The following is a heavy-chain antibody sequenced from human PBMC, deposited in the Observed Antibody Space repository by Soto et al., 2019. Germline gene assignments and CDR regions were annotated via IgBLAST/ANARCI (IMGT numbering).Heavy chain of an antibody. J-gene: IGHJ6*02. Sequence: EVQLVESGGGLVQPGGSLRLSCAASGFTFISHWIHWVRQTPGKGLVWVSRIDVGGSNRNYADSVKGRFTISRDNAKNTVWQQMNSLRADDTAVYYCVRGIYQKFGMDVWGQGTTV. CDR1: GFTFISHW. CDR2: IDVGGSNR. V-gene: IGHV3-74*01. CDR3: VRGIYQKFGMDV. D-gene: IGHD3-3*02.